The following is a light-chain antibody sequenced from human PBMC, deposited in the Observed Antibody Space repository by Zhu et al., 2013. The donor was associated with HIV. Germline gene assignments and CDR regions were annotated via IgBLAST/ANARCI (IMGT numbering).Light chain of an antibody. V-gene: IGLV3-1*01. CDR3: QAWDSSTYYV. J-gene: IGLJ1*01. Sequence: SYELTQPPSVSVSPGQTASITCSGDKLGDKYACWYQQKPGQSPVLVIYQDTKRPSGIPERFSGSTFGNTATLTISGTQAMDEADYYCQAWDSSTYYVFGTGTKVTVL. CDR2: QDT. CDR1: KLGDKY.